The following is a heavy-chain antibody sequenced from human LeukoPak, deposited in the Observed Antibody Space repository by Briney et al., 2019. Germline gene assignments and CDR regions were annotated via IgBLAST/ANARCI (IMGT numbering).Heavy chain of an antibody. D-gene: IGHD2-15*01. CDR3: ARERSRGCSGGSCYSRVRRVYYYYGMDV. J-gene: IGHJ6*02. CDR2: FDPEDGET. V-gene: IGHV1-24*01. CDR1: GYTLTELS. Sequence: EASVKVSCKVSGYTLTELSMHWVRQAPGKGLEWMGGFDPEDGETIYAQKFQGRVTMTEDTSTDTAYMELSSLRSEDTAVYYCARERSRGCSGGSCYSRVRRVYYYYGMDVWGQGTTVTVSS.